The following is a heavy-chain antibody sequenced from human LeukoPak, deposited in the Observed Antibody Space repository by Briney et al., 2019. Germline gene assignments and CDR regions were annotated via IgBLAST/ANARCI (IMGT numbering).Heavy chain of an antibody. V-gene: IGHV3-30*18. D-gene: IGHD4-23*01. CDR3: AKFGAYGGNSVDY. CDR2: ISYDGSNK. CDR1: GFTFSSYE. J-gene: IGHJ4*02. Sequence: GGSLRLSCAVSGFTFSSYEMNWVRQAPGKGLEWVAVISYDGSNKYYADSVKGRFTISRDNSKNTLYLQMNSLRAEDTAVYYCAKFGAYGGNSVDYWGQGTLVTVSS.